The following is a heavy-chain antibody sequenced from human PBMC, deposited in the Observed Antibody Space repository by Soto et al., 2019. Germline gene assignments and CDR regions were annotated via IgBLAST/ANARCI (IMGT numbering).Heavy chain of an antibody. CDR1: GFTFSGSA. Sequence: GGSLRLSCAASGFTFSGSAMHWVRQASGKGPEWVGRIRSKANSYATAYAASVKGRFTISRDDSKNTAYLQMNSLKTEDTAVYYCTRLGGVVPAATSDYWGQGTLVTVSS. CDR3: TRLGGVVPAATSDY. CDR2: IRSKANSYAT. J-gene: IGHJ4*02. V-gene: IGHV3-73*01. D-gene: IGHD2-2*01.